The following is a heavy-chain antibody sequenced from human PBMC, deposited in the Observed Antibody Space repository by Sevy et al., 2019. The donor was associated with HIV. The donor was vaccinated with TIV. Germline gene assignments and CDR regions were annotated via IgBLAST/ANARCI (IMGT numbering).Heavy chain of an antibody. J-gene: IGHJ5*02. CDR1: GGSFSGYY. CDR3: ARVGYCSSTSCYDQASWFDP. Sequence: SETVSLTCAVYGGSFSGYYWSWIRQPPGKGLEWIGEINHSGSTNYNPSLKSRVTISVDTSKNQFSLKLSSVTAADTAVYYCARVGYCSSTSCYDQASWFDPWGQGTLVTVSS. D-gene: IGHD2-2*01. V-gene: IGHV4-34*01. CDR2: INHSGST.